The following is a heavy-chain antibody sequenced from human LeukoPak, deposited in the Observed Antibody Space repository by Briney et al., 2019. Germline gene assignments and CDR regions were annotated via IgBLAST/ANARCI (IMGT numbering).Heavy chain of an antibody. CDR2: ISGSGGST. V-gene: IGHV3-23*01. CDR3: APPSSLRVYGSGSYYNGGNFDY. Sequence: PGGSLRLSCAASGFTFSSYAMSWVRQAPGKGLEWVSAISGSGGSTYYADSVKGRFTISRDNSKNTLYLQMNSLRAEDTAVYYCAPPSSLRVYGSGSYYNGGNFDYWGQGTLVTVSS. D-gene: IGHD3-10*01. CDR1: GFTFSSYA. J-gene: IGHJ4*02.